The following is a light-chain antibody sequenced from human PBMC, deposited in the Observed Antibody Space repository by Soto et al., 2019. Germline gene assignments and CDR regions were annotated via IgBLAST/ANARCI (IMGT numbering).Light chain of an antibody. CDR3: QLYYNSWT. J-gene: IGKJ1*01. CDR1: QSVSSSY. V-gene: IGKV3D-7*01. CDR2: GAS. Sequence: VVMRQSPATLSVSPGEGATLSCRASQSVSSSYLAWYQQKPGQAPRLLIYGASSRATGIPDRFSGSGSGTDFTLTISSLQAEDVAVYYCQLYYNSWTFGQGTKVDIK.